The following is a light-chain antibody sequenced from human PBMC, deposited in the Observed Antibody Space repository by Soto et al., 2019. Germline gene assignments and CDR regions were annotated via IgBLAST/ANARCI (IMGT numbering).Light chain of an antibody. CDR1: QSVSSN. CDR2: GAS. CDR3: QQYNNWPRT. V-gene: IGKV3-15*01. Sequence: EIVMTQSLATLSVSPGERATLSCRPRQSVSSNFTWYQQKPGQAPRLLIYGASTRATGIPARFSGSGSGTEFTLTISSLQSEDFAVYYCQQYNNWPRTFGQGTKVDIK. J-gene: IGKJ1*01.